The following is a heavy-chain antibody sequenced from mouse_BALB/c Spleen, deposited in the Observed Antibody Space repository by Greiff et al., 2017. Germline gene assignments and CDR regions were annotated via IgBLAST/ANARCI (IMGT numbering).Heavy chain of an antibody. CDR1: GYTFTSYN. CDR2: IDPANGNT. J-gene: IGHJ2*01. V-gene: IGHV14-3*02. CDR3: AFTLFDY. Sequence: VQLQQPGAELVKPGASVKMSCKASGYTFTSYNMHWVKQRPEQGLEWIGRIDPANGNTKYDPKFQGKATITADTSSNTAYLQLSSLTSEDTAVYYCAFTLFDYWGQGTTLTVSS.